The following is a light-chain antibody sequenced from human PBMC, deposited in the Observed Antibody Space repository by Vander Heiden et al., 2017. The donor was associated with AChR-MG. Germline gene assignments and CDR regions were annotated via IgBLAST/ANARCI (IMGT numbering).Light chain of an antibody. CDR3: QVWDSASEHWV. CDR2: VDN. J-gene: IGLJ3*02. Sequence: SYVLAQPPSLSVAPEEAARITCGGNNIGSRSVHWYQQRPGLAPVLVIYVDNKRPPGIPERFSGSNSGNTATLTISRVEAGDEADFFCQVWDSASEHWVFGGGTKLTVL. V-gene: IGLV3-21*04. CDR1: NIGSRS.